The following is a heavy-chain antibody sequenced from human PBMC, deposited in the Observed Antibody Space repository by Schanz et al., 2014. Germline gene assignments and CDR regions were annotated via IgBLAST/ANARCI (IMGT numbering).Heavy chain of an antibody. D-gene: IGHD3-9*01. J-gene: IGHJ4*02. Sequence: DVQLLESGGGVVQFGRSLRLSCAASGFTFSSYAMSWVRQAPGKGLEWVSALSGSGGSTYYADSVKGRFTISRDNSKNTLYLQMNSLRAEDTAVYYCAKQIHYDILTVTRNWGQGTLVTVSS. CDR2: LSGSGGST. CDR3: AKQIHYDILTVTRN. V-gene: IGHV3-23*01. CDR1: GFTFSSYA.